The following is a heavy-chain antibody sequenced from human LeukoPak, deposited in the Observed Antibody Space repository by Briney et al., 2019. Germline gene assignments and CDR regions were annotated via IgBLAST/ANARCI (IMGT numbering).Heavy chain of an antibody. Sequence: ASVKVSCKAFGYTFTSNYMHWVRQAPGQGPEWMGVISPSGGSTTYVQKFQGRVTLTRDMSTSTDYLELSSLRSEDTAVYYCARDRAGQTQFDYWGQGTLVTVSS. D-gene: IGHD6-13*01. CDR3: ARDRAGQTQFDY. V-gene: IGHV1-46*01. CDR1: GYTFTSNY. J-gene: IGHJ4*02. CDR2: ISPSGGST.